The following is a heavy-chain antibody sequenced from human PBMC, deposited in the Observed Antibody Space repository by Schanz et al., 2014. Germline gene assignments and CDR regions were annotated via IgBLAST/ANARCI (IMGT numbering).Heavy chain of an antibody. CDR3: VRDSFFAFDY. Sequence: QVQLVDSGGGLVKPGGSLRLSCTASGFPFSDYFMAWIRQPPGRGLEWVSYIGNGGVTIYYADSMKGRFTMSRDNAKNSVFLQMNSLRAEDTAVYYCVRDSFFAFDYWGQGTLVTVSS. CDR2: IGNGGVTI. D-gene: IGHD3-3*01. V-gene: IGHV3-11*04. J-gene: IGHJ4*02. CDR1: GFPFSDYF.